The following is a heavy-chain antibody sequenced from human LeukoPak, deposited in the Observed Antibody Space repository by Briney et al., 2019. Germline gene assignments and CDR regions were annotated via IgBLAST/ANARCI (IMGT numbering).Heavy chain of an antibody. CDR3: ARGPPLELVDY. D-gene: IGHD1-7*01. V-gene: IGHV3-7*01. Sequence: PGGSLRLSCAVSGFTFSSYAMRWVRQAPGKGPEWVANIKQDESEKYYVDSVKGRFTISRENAKNSLYLQMNSLRAGDTAVYYCARGPPLELVDYWGQGTLVTVSS. CDR2: IKQDESEK. J-gene: IGHJ4*02. CDR1: GFTFSSYA.